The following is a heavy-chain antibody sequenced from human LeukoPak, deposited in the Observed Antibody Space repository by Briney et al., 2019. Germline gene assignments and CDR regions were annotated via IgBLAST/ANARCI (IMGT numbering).Heavy chain of an antibody. Sequence: GGSLRLSCGASEFSLRSYSMDWVRQAPGKGLEWVSHINSGSSTIYYADSVKGRFTISRDNAVNSLYLHMNSLRAEDTAVYYCARVLLERPGIDSFDMWGQGTMVTVSS. V-gene: IGHV3-48*01. D-gene: IGHD1-1*01. CDR3: ARVLLERPGIDSFDM. CDR1: EFSLRSYS. CDR2: INSGSSTI. J-gene: IGHJ3*02.